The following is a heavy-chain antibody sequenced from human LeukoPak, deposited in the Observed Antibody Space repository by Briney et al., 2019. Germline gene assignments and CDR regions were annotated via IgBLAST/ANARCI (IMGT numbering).Heavy chain of an antibody. J-gene: IGHJ3*02. V-gene: IGHV4-34*01. CDR1: GGSFSGYY. D-gene: IGHD1-26*01. CDR3: ARYIVSYPHDAFDI. CDR2: INHSGST. Sequence: SETLSLTCAVYGGSFSGYYWGWIRQPPGKELEWIGEINHSGSTNYNPSLKSRVTISVDTSKKQFSLKLSSVTAADTAFYYCARYIVSYPHDAFDIWGQGTMVTVSS.